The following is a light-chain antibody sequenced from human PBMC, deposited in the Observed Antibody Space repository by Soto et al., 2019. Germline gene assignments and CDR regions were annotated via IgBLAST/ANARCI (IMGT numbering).Light chain of an antibody. CDR1: QSITNY. J-gene: IGKJ1*01. CDR2: AAV. V-gene: IGKV1-39*01. CDR3: QQSYITPWT. Sequence: DIQMTQSPSSLSASVGDRVTMTCRASQSITNYLNWYRQKPGRAPKVLIYAAVSLQSGVPSRFSGSGSGTDFTLTISSLQPEDFASYYCQQSYITPWTFGQGTKVDIK.